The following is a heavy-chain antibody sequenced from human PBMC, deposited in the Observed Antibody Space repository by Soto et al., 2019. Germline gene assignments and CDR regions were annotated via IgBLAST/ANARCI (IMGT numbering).Heavy chain of an antibody. D-gene: IGHD6-13*01. CDR2: IYHSGST. Sequence: SETLSLTCAVSGGSISISNWWSWVRQPPGKGLEWIGEIYHSGSTNYNPSRKSRVTISVDKSKNQFSLKLSSVTAADTAVYYCARVHGYRSRWDQDCMGVCGQGT. CDR1: GGSISISNW. V-gene: IGHV4-4*02. CDR3: ARVHGYRSRWDQDCMGV. J-gene: IGHJ6*02.